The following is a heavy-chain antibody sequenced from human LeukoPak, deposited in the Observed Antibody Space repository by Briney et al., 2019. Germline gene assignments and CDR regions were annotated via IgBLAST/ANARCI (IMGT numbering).Heavy chain of an antibody. J-gene: IGHJ4*02. V-gene: IGHV1-3*01. D-gene: IGHD6-19*01. CDR1: GYTSTSYA. CDR3: ARDVRSGWYDY. CDR2: INAGNGNT. Sequence: GASVKVSCKASGYTSTSYAMHWVRQAPGQRLEWMGWINAGNGNTKYSQKFQGRVTITRDTSASTAYMELSSLRSEDTAVYYCARDVRSGWYDYWGQGTLVTVSS.